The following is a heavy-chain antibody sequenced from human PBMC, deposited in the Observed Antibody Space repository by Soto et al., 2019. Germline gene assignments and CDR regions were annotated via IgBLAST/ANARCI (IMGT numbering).Heavy chain of an antibody. Sequence: EVQLLESGGGLVQPGGSLRLSCAASGFTFSSYAMSWVRQAPGKGLEWVSRISGSGGSTYYADAVKGRFTISRDNPKNTLYLQMNSLRDDDTAVYYCAKDRNSSTWYRGGDYWGQGALVTVSS. J-gene: IGHJ4*02. CDR2: ISGSGGST. CDR1: GFTFSSYA. CDR3: AKDRNSSTWYRGGDY. D-gene: IGHD6-13*01. V-gene: IGHV3-23*01.